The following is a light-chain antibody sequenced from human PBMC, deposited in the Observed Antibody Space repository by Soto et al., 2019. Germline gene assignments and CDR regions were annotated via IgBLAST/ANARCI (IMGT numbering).Light chain of an antibody. Sequence: DIQMTQSPSTLSASVGDRVTITCRASQSISSWLAWYQQKPGKAPKLLIYAASTLQSGVPSRFSGSGSGTDFTLTISRLEPEDFAVYYCQQYGSSPHTFGQGTKVDIK. CDR1: QSISSW. J-gene: IGKJ2*01. CDR2: AAS. V-gene: IGKV1-5*01. CDR3: QQYGSSPHT.